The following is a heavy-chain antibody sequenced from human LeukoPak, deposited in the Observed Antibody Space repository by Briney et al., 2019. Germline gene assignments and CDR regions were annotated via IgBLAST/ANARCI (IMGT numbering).Heavy chain of an antibody. CDR3: ARDRDMITFGGVIAPPDY. Sequence: GGSLRLSCAASGFTFSSYSMNWVRQAPGKGLEWVSSISSSSSYIYYAGSVKGRFTISRDNAKNSLYLQMNSLRAEDTAVYYCARDRDMITFGGVIAPPDYWGQGTLVTVSS. CDR2: ISSSSSYI. D-gene: IGHD3-16*02. J-gene: IGHJ4*02. V-gene: IGHV3-21*01. CDR1: GFTFSSYS.